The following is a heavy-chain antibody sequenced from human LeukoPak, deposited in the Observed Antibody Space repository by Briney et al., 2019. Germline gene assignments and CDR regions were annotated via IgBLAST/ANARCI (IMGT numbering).Heavy chain of an antibody. CDR2: IWYDGSNK. V-gene: IGHV3-33*01. J-gene: IGHJ3*02. CDR1: GFTFSSYG. CDR3: ARDRRITFGGVIVKGRTTFDI. D-gene: IGHD3-16*02. Sequence: GGSLRLSCAASGFTFSSYGMHWVRQAPGKGLEWVAVIWYDGSNKYYADSVKGRFTISRDNPKNTLYLQMNSLRAEDTAVYYCARDRRITFGGVIVKGRTTFDIWGQGTMVTVSS.